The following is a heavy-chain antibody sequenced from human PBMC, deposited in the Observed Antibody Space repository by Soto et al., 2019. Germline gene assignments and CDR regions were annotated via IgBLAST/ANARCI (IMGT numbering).Heavy chain of an antibody. D-gene: IGHD3-10*01. V-gene: IGHV3-13*01. CDR3: ARGITMVRGAEAAFDI. Sequence: GGSLRLSCAASGFTFSSYDMHWVRQATGKGLEWVSAIGTAGVTYYPGSVKGRFTISRENAKNSLYLQMNSLRAGDTAVYYCARGITMVRGAEAAFDIWGQGTMVTVSS. CDR2: IGTAGVT. J-gene: IGHJ3*02. CDR1: GFTFSSYD.